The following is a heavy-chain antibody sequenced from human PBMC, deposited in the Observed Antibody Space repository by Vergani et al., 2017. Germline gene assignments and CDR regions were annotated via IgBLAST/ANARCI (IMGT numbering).Heavy chain of an antibody. Sequence: QVQLVQSGAEVKKPGSSVKVSCKASGGTFSSYTFSWVRQAPGQGLEWMGRVIPLATMADYSQKFQARVTITADKSTSTVYMELSSLRSEDTAFYYCARESFGGNFEYWGQGTLVTVSS. V-gene: IGHV1-69*08. CDR3: ARESFGGNFEY. J-gene: IGHJ4*02. CDR1: GGTFSSYT. CDR2: VIPLATMA. D-gene: IGHD4-23*01.